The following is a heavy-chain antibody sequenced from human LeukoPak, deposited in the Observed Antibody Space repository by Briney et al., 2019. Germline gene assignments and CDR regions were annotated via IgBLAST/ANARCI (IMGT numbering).Heavy chain of an antibody. CDR3: ASPGSGSYYYFDY. Sequence: SDTLSLTCTVSGGSISSNTYYWGWIRQPPGKGLEWIGSIYYSGATYYNPSLKSRVTISIDTSKNQFSLRLSSVTAADTAVYYCASPGSGSYYYFDYWGQGTLVTVSS. V-gene: IGHV4-39*01. D-gene: IGHD1-26*01. J-gene: IGHJ4*02. CDR2: IYYSGAT. CDR1: GGSISSNTYY.